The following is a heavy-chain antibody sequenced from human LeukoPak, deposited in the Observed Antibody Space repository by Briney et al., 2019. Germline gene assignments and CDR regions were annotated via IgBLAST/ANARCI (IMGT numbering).Heavy chain of an antibody. J-gene: IGHJ5*02. V-gene: IGHV3-74*01. CDR2: INTDGSST. D-gene: IGHD2-8*01. Sequence: QPGGSLRLSCAASGFTFSNYWMHWVRQAPGKGLVWVSRINTDGSSTYYADSVKGRFTISRDNSKNTLYLQMNSLRAEDTAVYYCARGERYCTNGICYERAYKWFDPWGQGTLVTVSS. CDR3: ARGERYCTNGICYERAYKWFDP. CDR1: GFTFSNYW.